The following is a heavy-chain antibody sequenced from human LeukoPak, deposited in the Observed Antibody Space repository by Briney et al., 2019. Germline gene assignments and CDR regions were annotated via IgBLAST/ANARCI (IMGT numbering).Heavy chain of an antibody. V-gene: IGHV3-43*01. CDR3: AKEPAMVITLSFYYYYMDV. CDR1: GFTFSNYT. J-gene: IGHJ6*03. CDR2: ISWDGGST. Sequence: GRSLRLSCAASGFTFSNYTMHWVRQAPGKGLEWVSLISWDGGSTYYADSVKGRFTISRDNSKNSLYLQMNSLRTEDTALYYCAKEPAMVITLSFYYYYMDVWGKGTTVTVSS. D-gene: IGHD5-18*01.